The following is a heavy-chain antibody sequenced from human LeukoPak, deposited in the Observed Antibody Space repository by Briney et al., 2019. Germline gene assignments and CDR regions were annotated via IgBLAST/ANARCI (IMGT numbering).Heavy chain of an antibody. CDR1: GGSVSSNNYY. V-gene: IGHV4-39*07. Sequence: SETLSLTCTVSGGSVSSNNYYWGWIRQPPGKGLEWIGNIYYSGTTYYNPSLKSRVTISIDTSKNQFSLKVNSVTAADTAVYYCARVSCGGGTCYHSRGWFDPWGQGTLVTVSS. CDR2: IYYSGTT. D-gene: IGHD2-15*01. J-gene: IGHJ5*02. CDR3: ARVSCGGGTCYHSRGWFDP.